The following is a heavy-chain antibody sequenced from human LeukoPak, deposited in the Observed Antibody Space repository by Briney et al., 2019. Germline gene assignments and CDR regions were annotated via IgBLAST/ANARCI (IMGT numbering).Heavy chain of an antibody. V-gene: IGHV3-21*01. Sequence: GGSLRLSCAASGFSFSSYTMNWVRQSPGKGLECVSSISSSGSYIYYADSVKGRFTISRDNAKNSLYLQMNSLRAEDTAVYYCARSYSSSWYTYYYMDVWGKGTTVTVSS. CDR2: ISSSGSYI. CDR1: GFSFSSYT. D-gene: IGHD6-13*01. J-gene: IGHJ6*03. CDR3: ARSYSSSWYTYYYMDV.